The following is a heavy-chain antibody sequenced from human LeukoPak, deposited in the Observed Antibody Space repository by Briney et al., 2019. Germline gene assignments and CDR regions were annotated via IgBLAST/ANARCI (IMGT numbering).Heavy chain of an antibody. CDR2: ISSSGSYI. CDR3: ARDGRGSYYDSSGYLDC. V-gene: IGHV3-21*01. CDR1: GFTFSPYS. Sequence: GGSLRLSCAASGFTFSPYSMNWVRQAPGKGLEWVSSISSSGSYIYYADSVKGRFTISRDNAKNSLYLQMNSLRAEDTAVYYCARDGRGSYYDSSGYLDCWGQGTLVTVSS. J-gene: IGHJ4*02. D-gene: IGHD3-22*01.